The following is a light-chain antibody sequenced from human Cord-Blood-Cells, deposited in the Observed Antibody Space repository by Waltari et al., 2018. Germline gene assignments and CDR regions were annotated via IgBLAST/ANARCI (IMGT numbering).Light chain of an antibody. CDR1: SIDVGGYNY. Sequence: HSALTQHASVSGSPGQSITMSCTGTSIDVGGYNYVPWYQQNPGKAPKLMIYEVSNRPSGVSNRFSGSKSGNTASLTISGLQAEDEADYYCSSYTSSSTVVFGGGTKLTVL. CDR2: EVS. V-gene: IGLV2-14*01. CDR3: SSYTSSSTVV. J-gene: IGLJ2*01.